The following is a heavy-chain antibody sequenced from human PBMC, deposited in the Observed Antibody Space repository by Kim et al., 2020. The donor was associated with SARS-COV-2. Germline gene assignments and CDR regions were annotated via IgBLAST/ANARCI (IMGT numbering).Heavy chain of an antibody. CDR1: GASIGSHGYF. D-gene: IGHD3-10*01. CDR2: LSYSGRR. CDR3: ARLYAFNGSYTAYYFD. J-gene: IGHJ4*01. Sequence: SETLSLTCTVSGASIGSHGYFWAWIRQPPGRGLEWIGSLSYSGRRYYNPSLERRITTSLDTSKTQFSLRLTSVTAADTAGYHCARLYAFNGSYTAYYFD. V-gene: IGHV4-39*01.